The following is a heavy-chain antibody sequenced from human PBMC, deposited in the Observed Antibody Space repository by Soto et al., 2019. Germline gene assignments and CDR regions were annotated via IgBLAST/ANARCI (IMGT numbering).Heavy chain of an antibody. J-gene: IGHJ5*01. CDR1: GASVSSYY. V-gene: IGHV4-59*08. D-gene: IGHD3-22*01. Sequence: SETLSLTCNVSGASVSSYYWSWIRQPPGRGLEWIGYIHDNGNTNSNPSLKSRVTMSVDTSKNQVSLGLTSVTATDTALYYCARHLRHSSSWVNWFDSWGQGTLVTVSS. CDR2: IHDNGNT. CDR3: ARHLRHSSSWVNWFDS.